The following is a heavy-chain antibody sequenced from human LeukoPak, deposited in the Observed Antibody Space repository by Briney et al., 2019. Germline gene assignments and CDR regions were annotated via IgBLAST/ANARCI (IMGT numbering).Heavy chain of an antibody. J-gene: IGHJ4*02. CDR3: ARESSGYDPVFDY. Sequence: ASVKVSCKASGYTFTGYYMHWVRQAPGQGLEWMGWINPNSGGTNYARKFQGRVTMTRDTSISTAYMELSRLRSDDTAVYYCARESSGYDPVFDYWGQGTLVTVSS. D-gene: IGHD5-12*01. V-gene: IGHV1-2*02. CDR1: GYTFTGYY. CDR2: INPNSGGT.